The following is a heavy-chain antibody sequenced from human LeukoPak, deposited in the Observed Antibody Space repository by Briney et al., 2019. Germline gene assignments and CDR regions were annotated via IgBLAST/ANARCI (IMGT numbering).Heavy chain of an antibody. CDR2: INRSGST. CDR1: GGSFSGYY. J-gene: IGHJ4*02. V-gene: IGHV4-34*01. Sequence: SETLSLTCAVYGGSFSGYYWSWIRQPPGKGLEWIGEINRSGSTNYNPSLKSRVTISVDTSKNQFSLKLSSVTAADTAVYYCASLLDTLNYDFWSGYLDYWGQGTLVTVSS. CDR3: ASLLDTLNYDFWSGYLDY. D-gene: IGHD3-3*01.